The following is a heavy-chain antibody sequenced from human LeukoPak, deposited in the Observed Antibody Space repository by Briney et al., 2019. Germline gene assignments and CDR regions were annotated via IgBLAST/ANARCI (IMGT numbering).Heavy chain of an antibody. J-gene: IGHJ4*02. V-gene: IGHV4-59*08. Sequence: KPSETLSLTCTVSGGSISSYYWSWIRQPPGKGLEWIGYIYYSGSTNYNPSLKSRVTISVDTSKNQFSLKLSSVTAADTAVYYCASMGPLSGSNDYWGQGTLVTVSS. CDR1: GGSISSYY. CDR2: IYYSGST. CDR3: ASMGPLSGSNDY. D-gene: IGHD3-10*01.